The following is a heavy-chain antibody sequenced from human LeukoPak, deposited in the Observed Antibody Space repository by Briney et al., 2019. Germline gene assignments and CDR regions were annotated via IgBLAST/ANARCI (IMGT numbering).Heavy chain of an antibody. Sequence: SSETLSLTCTVSGGSVSRGSYYWSWIRQPPGKGLEWIGYIHYSGNTNYNPSLKSRVTISLDTSKTQFSPKLTSVTAADTAVYYCARDSSGWDSSWYFDLWGRGTLVTVSS. V-gene: IGHV4-61*01. D-gene: IGHD6-19*01. CDR2: IHYSGNT. J-gene: IGHJ2*01. CDR3: ARDSSGWDSSWYFDL. CDR1: GGSVSRGSYY.